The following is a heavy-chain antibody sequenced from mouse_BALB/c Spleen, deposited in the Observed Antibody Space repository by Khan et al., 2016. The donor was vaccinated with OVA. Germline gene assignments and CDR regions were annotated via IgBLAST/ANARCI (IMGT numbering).Heavy chain of an antibody. Sequence: QVQLQQSGPELVKPGASVKMSCKASGYSFTDYIISWVKRRTGQGLQWIGEIYPGSGSIYSNEKFKGKATLTADKSSNTAYMQLSSLTSEDSAVYLFAGSDYGSSYPGFVYWGQGTLVTVSA. CDR2: IYPGSGSI. D-gene: IGHD1-1*01. V-gene: IGHV1-77*01. CDR1: GYSFTDYI. CDR3: AGSDYGSSYPGFVY. J-gene: IGHJ3*01.